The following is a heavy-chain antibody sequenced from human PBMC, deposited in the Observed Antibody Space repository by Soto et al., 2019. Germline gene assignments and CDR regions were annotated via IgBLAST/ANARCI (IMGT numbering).Heavy chain of an antibody. CDR1: GYTFTSYG. CDR2: ISAYNGNT. CDR3: ARVIAAAGAFDP. Sequence: ASVKVSCKAAGYTFTSYGISWVRQAPGQGLEWMGWISAYNGNTNYAQKLQGRVTMTTDTSTSTAYMELRSLRSDDTAVYYCARVIAAAGAFDPWGQGTLVTVSS. D-gene: IGHD6-13*01. V-gene: IGHV1-18*01. J-gene: IGHJ5*02.